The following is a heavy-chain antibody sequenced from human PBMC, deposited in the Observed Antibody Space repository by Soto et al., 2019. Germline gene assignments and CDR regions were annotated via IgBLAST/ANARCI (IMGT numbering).Heavy chain of an antibody. J-gene: IGHJ6*02. CDR2: IYHSGSP. V-gene: IGHV4-4*02. CDR3: ARVSGSYYYGMDV. Sequence: QVQLQESGPGLVKPSGTLSLTCAVSGGSISSSNWWSWVRQPPGKGLEWIGEIYHSGSPNYNPSLKRRDTISVDRTKNQFSLKLSSVTAADTAVYYCARVSGSYYYGMDVWGQGTTVTVSS. CDR1: GGSISSSNW. D-gene: IGHD1-26*01.